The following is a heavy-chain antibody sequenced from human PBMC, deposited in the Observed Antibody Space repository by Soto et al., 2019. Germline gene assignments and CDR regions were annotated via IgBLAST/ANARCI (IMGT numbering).Heavy chain of an antibody. CDR1: GGSMFSHY. Sequence: SEALSLTCAVSGGSMFSHYWGWIRQPPGKGLEYIGYIYYSGSTNYNPSLKSRVTISVDMSREQFSLKLTSVTAADTAVYYCARGHNLGGSTFDIWGQGTSVPVSS. V-gene: IGHV4-59*11. CDR2: IYYSGST. CDR3: ARGHNLGGSTFDI. J-gene: IGHJ3*02. D-gene: IGHD3-16*01.